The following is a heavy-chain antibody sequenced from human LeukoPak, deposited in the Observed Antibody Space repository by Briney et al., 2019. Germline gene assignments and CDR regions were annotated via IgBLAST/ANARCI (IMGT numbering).Heavy chain of an antibody. V-gene: IGHV1-8*03. Sequence: ASVKVSCKASGYTFTSYDINWVRQATGRGLEWMGWMNPNSGNTGYAQKFQGRVTITRNTSISTAYMELSSLRSEDTAAYYCARVDNWNYEDYWGQGTLVTVSS. CDR1: GYTFTSYD. CDR3: ARVDNWNYEDY. D-gene: IGHD1-7*01. CDR2: MNPNSGNT. J-gene: IGHJ4*02.